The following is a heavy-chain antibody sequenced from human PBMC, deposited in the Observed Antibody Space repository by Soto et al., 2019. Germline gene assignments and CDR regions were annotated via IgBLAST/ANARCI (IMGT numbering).Heavy chain of an antibody. CDR3: ARLAARYCSSTSCYTSYFDY. J-gene: IGHJ4*02. Sequence: ASVKVSGKASGYTFTSYAMHWVRQAPGQRLEWMGWINAGNGNTKYSQKFQGRVTITRDTSASTAYMELSSLRSEDTAVYYCARLAARYCSSTSCYTSYFDYWGQGTLVTVSS. V-gene: IGHV1-3*01. CDR1: GYTFTSYA. D-gene: IGHD2-2*02. CDR2: INAGNGNT.